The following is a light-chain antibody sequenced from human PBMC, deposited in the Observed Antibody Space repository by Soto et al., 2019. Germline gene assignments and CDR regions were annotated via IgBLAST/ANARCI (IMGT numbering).Light chain of an antibody. V-gene: IGKV3-11*01. J-gene: IGKJ4*01. Sequence: KHAPRTLSLSKGERATLSCWASQSVSSYLAWYQHKPGQAPRLLIYDASNRATGVPARFSGSGSGTDFTLTISSLEPEDFAVYYCQQRSKWPITFGGG. CDR3: QQRSKWPIT. CDR2: DAS. CDR1: QSVSSY.